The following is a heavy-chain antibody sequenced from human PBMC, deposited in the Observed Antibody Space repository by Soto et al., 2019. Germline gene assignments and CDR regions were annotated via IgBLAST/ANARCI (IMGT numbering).Heavy chain of an antibody. J-gene: IGHJ3*02. Sequence: EVQLVESGGGLVQPGGSLRLSCAASGFTFSSYAMHWVRQAPGKGLEYVSAISSNGGSTYYANSEKGRFTISRDNSKNTLYLQMGSLRAEDMAVYYCARDGLRQYAFDIWGQGTMVTVSS. CDR1: GFTFSSYA. D-gene: IGHD4-17*01. V-gene: IGHV3-64*01. CDR2: ISSNGGST. CDR3: ARDGLRQYAFDI.